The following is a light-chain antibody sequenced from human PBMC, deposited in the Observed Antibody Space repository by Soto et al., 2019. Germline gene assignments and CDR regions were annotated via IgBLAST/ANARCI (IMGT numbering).Light chain of an antibody. J-gene: IGKJ3*01. CDR1: QSISSW. CDR3: KQYNSYPFT. V-gene: IGKV1-5*01. CDR2: DAS. Sequence: DIQMTQSPSTLSAAVGGRVKMNLRGSQSISSWLAWYQQKPGKAPKLLIYDASSLESGVPSRFSGSGSGTEFTLTISSLQTDDFATYYCKQYNSYPFTFGPGTKVDIK.